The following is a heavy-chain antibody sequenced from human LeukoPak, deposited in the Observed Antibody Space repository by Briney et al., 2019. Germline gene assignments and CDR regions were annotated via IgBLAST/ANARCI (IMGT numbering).Heavy chain of an antibody. CDR1: GYTFTGYN. V-gene: IGHV1-8*02. J-gene: IGHJ1*01. D-gene: IGHD2-15*01. CDR2: MNPNSGNT. CDR3: ARGQVGRYCSGGSCYVRAEYFQH. Sequence: ASVKVSCKASGYTFTGYNIHWVRQAPGQGLEWMGWMNPNSGNTGYAQKFQGRVTMTRNTSISTAYMELSSLRSEDTAVYYCARGQVGRYCSGGSCYVRAEYFQHWGQGTLVTVSS.